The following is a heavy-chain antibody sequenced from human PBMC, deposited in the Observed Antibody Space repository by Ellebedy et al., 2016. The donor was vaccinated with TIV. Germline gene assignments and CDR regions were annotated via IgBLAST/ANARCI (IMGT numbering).Heavy chain of an antibody. CDR2: IQPGDSDT. CDR1: GYTFTDYW. J-gene: IGHJ4*02. CDR3: AKYLRAGYSYGSGFDH. Sequence: GESLKISCQGSGYTFTDYWIGWVRQMPGKGLEWMGIIQPGDSDTRYSPAFRGQVTISADKSITTAYLQWSSLQASDTAIYYCAKYLRAGYSYGSGFDHWGQGTLVTVSS. D-gene: IGHD5-18*01. V-gene: IGHV5-51*01.